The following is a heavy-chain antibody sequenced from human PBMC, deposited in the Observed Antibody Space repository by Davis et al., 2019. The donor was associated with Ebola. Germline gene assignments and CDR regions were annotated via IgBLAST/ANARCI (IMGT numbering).Heavy chain of an antibody. CDR3: ASPSGIALNNDAFDI. V-gene: IGHV5-51*01. J-gene: IGHJ3*02. CDR1: GYNFRDHW. D-gene: IGHD6-13*01. CDR2: IYADDSDT. Sequence: GESLKISCKASGYNFRDHWIAWVRQMPGKGLEWMGIIYADDSDTRYSPSFQGQVTISADKSISTAYVQWSSLKASDTGMYFCASPSGIALNNDAFDIWGRGTMVTVSS.